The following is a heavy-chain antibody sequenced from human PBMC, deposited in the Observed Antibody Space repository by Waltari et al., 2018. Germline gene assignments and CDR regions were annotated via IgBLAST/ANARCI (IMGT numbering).Heavy chain of an antibody. V-gene: IGHV1-2*02. D-gene: IGHD3-3*02. CDR1: GYTFTSYY. Sequence: QIQLAQSGAEMKKPGASVTVSCKTSGYTFTSYYMHWVRQAPGQGLEWIGWISPNGGGTKYGQRLQGRVTLTRDTSISAAYMELRRLTSDDTAVYYCAKRSDAFDSFDEWGQGTMVTVSS. CDR2: ISPNGGGT. CDR3: AKRSDAFDSFDE. J-gene: IGHJ3*01.